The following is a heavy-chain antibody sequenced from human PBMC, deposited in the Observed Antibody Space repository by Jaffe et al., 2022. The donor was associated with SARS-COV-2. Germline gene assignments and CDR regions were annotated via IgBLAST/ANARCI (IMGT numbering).Heavy chain of an antibody. CDR1: SGSISSGGYH. J-gene: IGHJ6*02. V-gene: IGHV4-31*03. CDR2: IYYSGST. Sequence: QVQLQESGPGLVKPSQTLSLTCTVSSGSISSGGYHWSWIRQQPGKGLEWIGYIYYSGSTYYNPSLKSRVTISVATSKNQFSLRLSSVTAADTAVYYCARGLRSVSIFGVVTYYGMDVWGQGTTVTVSS. D-gene: IGHD3-3*01. CDR3: ARGLRSVSIFGVVTYYGMDV.